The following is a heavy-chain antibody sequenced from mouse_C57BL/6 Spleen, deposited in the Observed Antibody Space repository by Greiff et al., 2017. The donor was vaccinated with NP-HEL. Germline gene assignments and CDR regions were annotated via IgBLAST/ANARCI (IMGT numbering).Heavy chain of an antibody. CDR2: IRNKANNHAT. D-gene: IGHD2-4*01. J-gene: IGHJ4*01. V-gene: IGHV6-6*01. Sequence: EVKLQESGGGLVQPGGSMKLSCAASGFTFSDAWMDWVRQSPEKGLEWVAEIRNKANNHATYYAESVNGRFTISRDDSKSSVYLQMNSLRAEDTGMYYCTPYDYDGGRYAMDYWGQGTSVTVSS. CDR1: GFTFSDAW. CDR3: TPYDYDGGRYAMDY.